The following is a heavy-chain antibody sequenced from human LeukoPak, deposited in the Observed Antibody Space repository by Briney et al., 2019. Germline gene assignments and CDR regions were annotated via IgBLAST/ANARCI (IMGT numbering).Heavy chain of an antibody. CDR3: ARVDCSSTSCYPDY. J-gene: IGHJ4*02. CDR1: GGSISSGGYS. D-gene: IGHD2-2*01. V-gene: IGHV4-30-2*01. CDR2: IYHSGST. Sequence: SETLSLTCAVSGGSISSGGYSWSWIRQPPGKGLEWIGYIYHSGSTYYNPSLKSRVTISVDRSKNQFSLKLSSVTAAGTAVYYCARVDCSSTSCYPDYWGQGTLVTVSS.